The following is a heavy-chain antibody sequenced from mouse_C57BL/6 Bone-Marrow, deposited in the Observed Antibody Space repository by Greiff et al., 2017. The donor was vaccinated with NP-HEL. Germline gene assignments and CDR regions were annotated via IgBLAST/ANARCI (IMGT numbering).Heavy chain of an antibody. CDR3: AREEGLLRSHWYFDV. CDR1: GYTFTSYG. V-gene: IGHV1-81*01. Sequence: QVQLQQSGAELARPGASVKLSCKASGYTFTSYGISWVKQRTGQGLEWIGEIYPRSGNTYYNEKFKGKATLTADKSSSTAYMELRSLTSEDSAVYVCAREEGLLRSHWYFDVWGTGTTVTVSS. J-gene: IGHJ1*03. D-gene: IGHD1-1*01. CDR2: IYPRSGNT.